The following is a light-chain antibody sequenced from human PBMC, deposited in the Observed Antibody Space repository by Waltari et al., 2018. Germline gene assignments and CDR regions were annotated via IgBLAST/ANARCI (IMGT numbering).Light chain of an antibody. J-gene: IGKJ1*01. CDR3: QHYDRSST. V-gene: IGKV3-20*01. Sequence: IVLTQSPGPLALSPGERGTLSCRASQSVNSRYLAWYQQKPGQAPRLLIYAASSRATGIPDRFSGSGSGTEFSLTISRLEPEDFAVYYCQHYDRSSTFGQGTKVEIK. CDR2: AAS. CDR1: QSVNSRY.